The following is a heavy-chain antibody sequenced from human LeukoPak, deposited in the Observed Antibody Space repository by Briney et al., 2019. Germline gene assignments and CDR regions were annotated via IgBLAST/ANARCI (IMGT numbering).Heavy chain of an antibody. CDR2: IRGGGTST. CDR3: ARDPNGDCVGAFDM. Sequence: AGGSLRLSCTASGFTFSTYAMTWVRQAPGKGLEWVSSIRGGGTSTFYADSVKGRFTISRDNSKNTLFLQMTSLRAEDTAVYYCARDPNGDCVGAFDMWGPGTMVTVSS. CDR1: GFTFSTYA. D-gene: IGHD2-21*02. V-gene: IGHV3-23*01. J-gene: IGHJ3*02.